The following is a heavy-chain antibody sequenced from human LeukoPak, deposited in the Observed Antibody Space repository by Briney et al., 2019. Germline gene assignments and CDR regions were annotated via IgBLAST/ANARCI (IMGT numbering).Heavy chain of an antibody. CDR1: GFTFSDAW. CDR2: IKRKRDGGTT. D-gene: IGHD1/OR15-1a*01. J-gene: IGHJ4*02. CDR3: SGNKWATIDY. V-gene: IGHV3-15*01. Sequence: GGSLRLSCVVSGFTFSDAWMTWVRQAPGEGLEWVGRIKRKRDGGTTDYAASVRDRFTISRDDSKSTLYLQMNSLKIEDTGVYFCSGNKWATIDYWGQGVLVTVSS.